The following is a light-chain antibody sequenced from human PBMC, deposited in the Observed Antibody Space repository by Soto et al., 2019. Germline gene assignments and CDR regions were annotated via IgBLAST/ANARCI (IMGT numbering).Light chain of an antibody. CDR1: SSDVGGYNY. CDR3: SSYTSSTTRVV. Sequence: QSALTQPASVSGSPGQSITISCTGTSSDVGGYNYVSWYQQHPGKAPKVMIYDVSKRPPGVSNRFSGSKSGNTASLTISGLQVEDEADYYCSSYTSSTTRVVFGGGTKLTVL. J-gene: IGLJ2*01. CDR2: DVS. V-gene: IGLV2-14*03.